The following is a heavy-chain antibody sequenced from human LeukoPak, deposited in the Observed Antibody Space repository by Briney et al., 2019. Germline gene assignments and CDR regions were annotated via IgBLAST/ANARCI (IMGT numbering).Heavy chain of an antibody. D-gene: IGHD3-22*01. V-gene: IGHV3-53*01. Sequence: GGSLRLYCAASGFTVDSNYLSWVRQAPGKGLEWVSTIYTGGNTYYAASVKGRFTISRDFSKNTVFLHMNSLRAEDTAMYYCARGDDSGYYDYFDYWGQGALVTVSS. CDR1: GFTVDSNY. J-gene: IGHJ4*02. CDR2: IYTGGNT. CDR3: ARGDDSGYYDYFDY.